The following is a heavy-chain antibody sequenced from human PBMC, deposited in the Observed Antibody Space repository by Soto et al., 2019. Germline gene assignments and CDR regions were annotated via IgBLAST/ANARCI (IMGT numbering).Heavy chain of an antibody. J-gene: IGHJ5*02. V-gene: IGHV4-59*08. CDR3: ARRNLSWFDP. CDR2: IYYSGST. CDR1: GGSISSYY. Sequence: SETLSLTCTVSGGSISSYYWSWIRQPPGKGLEWIGYIYYSGSTNYNPSLKSRVTISVDTSKNQFSLKLSSVTAADTAVYYCARRNLSWFDPWGQGTLVTVSS.